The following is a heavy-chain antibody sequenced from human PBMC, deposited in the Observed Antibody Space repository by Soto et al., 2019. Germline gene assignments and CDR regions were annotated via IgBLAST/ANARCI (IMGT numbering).Heavy chain of an antibody. CDR3: ARGQPELRFLDHGYLPWFAP. CDR1: GGSFSGYS. Sequence: PSETLSLTCAVFGGSFSGYSWRWIRQPPGKGLEWIGEINHSGSTNYNPSLKSRVTISVDTSKNQFSPKLSSVTAADTAVYYCARGQPELRFLDHGYLPWFAPWGQGTLVTVSS. V-gene: IGHV4-34*01. J-gene: IGHJ5*02. D-gene: IGHD3-3*01. CDR2: INHSGST.